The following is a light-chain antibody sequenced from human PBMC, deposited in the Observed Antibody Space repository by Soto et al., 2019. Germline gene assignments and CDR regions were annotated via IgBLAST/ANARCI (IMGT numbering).Light chain of an antibody. CDR3: QQSYTTPFT. Sequence: DIPMTQSPSSLSASVGDRVTITCRASQSIRSYLNWYQQKPAKAPELLIYEGTSLESGVPSRFSGSGSGTDFTLTISSLQPEDFATYYCQQSYTTPFTFGPGTKVDIK. V-gene: IGKV1-39*01. J-gene: IGKJ3*01. CDR1: QSIRSY. CDR2: EGT.